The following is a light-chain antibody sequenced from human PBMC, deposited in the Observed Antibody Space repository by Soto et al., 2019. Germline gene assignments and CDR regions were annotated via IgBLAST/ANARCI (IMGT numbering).Light chain of an antibody. V-gene: IGKV3-20*01. J-gene: IGKJ1*01. CDR1: QSVSSSY. CDR3: QQYGRSPKT. Sequence: EIVLTQSPVTLSLSPLERATLSCIASQSVSSSYLAWYQQKPGQAPRLLIYGASSRATGIPDRFSGSGPGTDFTLTISRLEPEDFAVYYCQQYGRSPKTFGQGTKVDIK. CDR2: GAS.